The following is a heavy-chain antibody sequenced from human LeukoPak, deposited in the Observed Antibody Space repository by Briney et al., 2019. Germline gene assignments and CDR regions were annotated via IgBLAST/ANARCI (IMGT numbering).Heavy chain of an antibody. CDR1: GGTFSSYT. J-gene: IGHJ6*02. Sequence: SVKVSCKASGGTFSSYTISWVRQAPGQGLEWMGRIIPILGIANYAQKFQGRVTITADKSTSTAYMELSSLRSEDTAVYYCARRGSSDYYYYGMDVWGQGTTVTVSS. V-gene: IGHV1-69*02. CDR3: ARRGSSDYYYYGMDV. CDR2: IIPILGIA. D-gene: IGHD6-6*01.